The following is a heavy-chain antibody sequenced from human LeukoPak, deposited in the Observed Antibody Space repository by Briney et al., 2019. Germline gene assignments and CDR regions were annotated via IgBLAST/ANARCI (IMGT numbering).Heavy chain of an antibody. D-gene: IGHD6-19*01. CDR3: ARARYSSGWYLPYFDY. CDR2: ISSSGRTI. CDR1: GFTFTSYG. V-gene: IGHV3-48*04. J-gene: IGHJ4*02. Sequence: GGTLRLSCAASGFTFTSYGMSWVRQAPGKGLEWVSYISSSGRTIYYADSVKGRFTISRDNAKNSLYLQMNSLRAEDTAVYYCARARYSSGWYLPYFDYWGQGTLVTVSS.